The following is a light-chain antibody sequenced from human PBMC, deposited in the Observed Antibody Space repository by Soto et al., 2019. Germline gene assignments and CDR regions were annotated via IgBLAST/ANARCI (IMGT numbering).Light chain of an antibody. CDR3: QQLHSYPVT. Sequence: DIQRTQSPSSVSASVGDRVTITCRASQGITNWLAWYQQKPGKAPKLLIYAASGLPSGLPSRFSGSGSGTDFNLTISSLQPEDSATYYCQQLHSYPVTFGHGTRLEIK. V-gene: IGKV1-12*01. J-gene: IGKJ5*01. CDR1: QGITNW. CDR2: AAS.